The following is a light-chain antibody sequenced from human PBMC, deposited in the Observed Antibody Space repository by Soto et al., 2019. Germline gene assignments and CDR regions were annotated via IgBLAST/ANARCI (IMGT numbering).Light chain of an antibody. CDR3: CSYAGDSVYV. J-gene: IGLJ1*01. CDR2: EVT. V-gene: IGLV2-23*02. CDR1: NSDVGSYNL. Sequence: QSALTQPASVSGSPRQSITISCTGTNSDVGSYNLVSWFQQHPGKAPKLVIYEVTKRPSGVSDRFSGSKSGNTASLTISGIQDEDEDDYYCCSYAGDSVYVFGTGTKLTVL.